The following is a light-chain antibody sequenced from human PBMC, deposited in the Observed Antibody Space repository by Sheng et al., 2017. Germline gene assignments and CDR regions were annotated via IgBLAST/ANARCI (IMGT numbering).Light chain of an antibody. V-gene: IGKV3D-15*01. J-gene: IGKJ5*01. Sequence: ETVMTQSPATLSVSPGERATLSCRASESIARGLAWYQQKPGQAPRLLIYDASTRAAGIPARFSGSGSGTEFTLTISSLQSEDFAVYYCEQYNVWPPITFGQGTRLDIK. CDR3: EQYNVWPPIT. CDR1: ESIARG. CDR2: DAS.